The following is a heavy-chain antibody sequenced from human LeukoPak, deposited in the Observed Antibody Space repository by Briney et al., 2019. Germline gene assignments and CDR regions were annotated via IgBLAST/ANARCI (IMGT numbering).Heavy chain of an antibody. CDR2: ISYDGSNK. CDR1: GFTFSSYA. J-gene: IGHJ4*02. CDR3: ARDLDYGHDY. Sequence: GRSLRLSCAASGFTFSSYAMHWVRQAPGKGLEWVAVISYDGSNKYYADSVKGRFTISRDNSKNTLYLQMNSLRAEDTAVYYCARDLDYGHDYWGQGTLVTVSS. V-gene: IGHV3-30-3*01. D-gene: IGHD4-17*01.